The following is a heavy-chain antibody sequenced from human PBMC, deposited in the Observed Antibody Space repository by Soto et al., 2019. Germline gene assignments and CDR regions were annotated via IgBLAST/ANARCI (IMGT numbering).Heavy chain of an antibody. D-gene: IGHD3-10*01. J-gene: IGHJ3*02. Sequence: EVQLLESGGGLVQPGGSLRLSCAASGFTFSSYAMSWVRQAPGKGLEWVSAISGSGGSTYYADSVKGRFTISGDNSKNTLYLQKNSLRAEDTAVYYCALLRITMVRGVSKDAFDIWGQGTMVTVSS. CDR1: GFTFSSYA. V-gene: IGHV3-23*01. CDR2: ISGSGGST. CDR3: ALLRITMVRGVSKDAFDI.